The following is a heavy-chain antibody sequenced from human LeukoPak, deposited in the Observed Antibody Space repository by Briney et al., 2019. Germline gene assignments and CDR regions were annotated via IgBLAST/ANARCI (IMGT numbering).Heavy chain of an antibody. J-gene: IGHJ6*02. V-gene: IGHV1-69*04. CDR2: IIPILGIA. D-gene: IGHD5-18*01. CDR1: GGTFSSYA. Sequence: SVKVSCKASGGTFSSYAISWVRQAPGQGLEWMGRIIPILGIANYAQKFQGRVTITADKPTSTAYMELSSLRSEDTAVYYCASRRIQLWPTYYYYGMDVWGQGTTVTVSS. CDR3: ASRRIQLWPTYYYYGMDV.